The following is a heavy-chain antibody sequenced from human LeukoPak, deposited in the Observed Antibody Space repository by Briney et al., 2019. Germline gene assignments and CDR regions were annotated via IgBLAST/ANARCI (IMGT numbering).Heavy chain of an antibody. Sequence: GRSLRLSCAASGFTFSSYGMNWVRQAPGKGLEWVSSISSSSSYIYYADSVKGRFTISRDNARNSLYLQMNSLRAEDTAVYYCARWIAVAGNSYYYYGMDVWGQGTTVTVSS. J-gene: IGHJ6*02. D-gene: IGHD6-19*01. CDR1: GFTFSSYG. V-gene: IGHV3-21*01. CDR3: ARWIAVAGNSYYYYGMDV. CDR2: ISSSSSYI.